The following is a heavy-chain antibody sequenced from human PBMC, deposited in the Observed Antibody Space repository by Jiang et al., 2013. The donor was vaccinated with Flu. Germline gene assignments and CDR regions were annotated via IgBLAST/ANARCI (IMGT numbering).Heavy chain of an antibody. CDR1: FTSYW. D-gene: IGHD3-9*01. J-gene: IGHJ4*02. V-gene: IGHV5-51*01. CDR2: IYPGDSDT. CDR3: ARQDILTGYYHFDY. Sequence: FTSYWIGWVRQMPGKGLEWMGIIYPGDSDTRYSPSFQGQVTISADKSISTAYLQWSSLKASDTAMYYCARQDILTGYYHFDYWGQGTLVTVSS.